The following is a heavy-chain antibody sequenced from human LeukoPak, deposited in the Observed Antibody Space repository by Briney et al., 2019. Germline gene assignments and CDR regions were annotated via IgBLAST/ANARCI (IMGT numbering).Heavy chain of an antibody. D-gene: IGHD2-21*02. CDR2: ISSSSSTI. J-gene: IGHJ4*02. CDR1: GFTFSSYS. Sequence: GGSLRLSCAASGFTFSSYSMNWVRQAPGKGLQWVSYISSSSSTIYYADSVKGRFTISRDNAKNSLYLQMNSLRAEDTAAYYCARIAYCGGDCYLFDYWGQGTLVTVSS. CDR3: ARIAYCGGDCYLFDY. V-gene: IGHV3-48*04.